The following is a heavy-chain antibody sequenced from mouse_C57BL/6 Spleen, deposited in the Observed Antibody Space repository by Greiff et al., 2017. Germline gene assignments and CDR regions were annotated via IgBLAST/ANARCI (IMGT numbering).Heavy chain of an antibody. Sequence: QVQLQQPGAELVMPGASVKLSCKASGYTFTSYWMHWVKQRPGQGLEWIGEIDPSDSYTNYNQKFKGKSTLTVDKSSSPAYMQLSSLTSEDSAVYYCARGLTGLDYWGQGTTLTVSS. CDR2: IDPSDSYT. CDR3: ARGLTGLDY. D-gene: IGHD4-1*01. J-gene: IGHJ2*01. CDR1: GYTFTSYW. V-gene: IGHV1-69*01.